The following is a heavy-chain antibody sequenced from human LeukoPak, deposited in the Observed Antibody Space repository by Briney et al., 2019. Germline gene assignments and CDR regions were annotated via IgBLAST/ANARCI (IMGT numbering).Heavy chain of an antibody. Sequence: ASVTVSCTASGYTFTSYGISWVRQAPGQGLEWMGWISAYNGNTNYAQKLQGRVTMTTDTSTSTAYMELRSLRSDDTAVYYCARDRGYSYGFRGNWFDPWGQGTLVTVSS. V-gene: IGHV1-18*01. CDR3: ARDRGYSYGFRGNWFDP. CDR1: GYTFTSYG. J-gene: IGHJ5*02. D-gene: IGHD5-18*01. CDR2: ISAYNGNT.